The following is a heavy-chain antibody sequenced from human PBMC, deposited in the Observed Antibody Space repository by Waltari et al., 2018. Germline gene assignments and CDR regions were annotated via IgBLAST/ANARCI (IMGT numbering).Heavy chain of an antibody. Sequence: QAQLVQSGAEVKKPGAAVKVSCKASGYTFTSYGISSVRQAPGQGLEWMGWISAYNGNNNYAQKFQGRVTMTTDTSTSTAYMERRSLRSDDTAVYYCARVAVAGLFDYWGQGTLVTVSS. D-gene: IGHD6-19*01. CDR2: ISAYNGNN. J-gene: IGHJ4*02. V-gene: IGHV1-18*01. CDR3: ARVAVAGLFDY. CDR1: GYTFTSYG.